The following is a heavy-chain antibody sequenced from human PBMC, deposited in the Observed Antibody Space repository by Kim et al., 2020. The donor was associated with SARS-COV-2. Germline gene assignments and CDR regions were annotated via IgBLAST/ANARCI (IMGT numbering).Heavy chain of an antibody. Sequence: KYSQKFQGRVTITRDTSASTAYMELSSLRSEDTAVYYCARSGGNPVPFDYWGQGTLVIVSS. V-gene: IGHV1-3*01. D-gene: IGHD1-26*01. J-gene: IGHJ4*02. CDR3: ARSGGNPVPFDY.